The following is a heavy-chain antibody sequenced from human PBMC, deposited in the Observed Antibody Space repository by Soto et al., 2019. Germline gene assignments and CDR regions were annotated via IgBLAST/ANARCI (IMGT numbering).Heavy chain of an antibody. CDR3: PTHEEGAPWAGGFDS. D-gene: IGHD1-26*01. V-gene: IGHV3-23*01. CDR2: IHPGGDRT. J-gene: IGHJ5*01. CDR1: GFRFRTRA. Sequence: GGSLRLSCAASGFRFRTRAMSWVRQAPGKGLEWVASIHPGGDRTYYADSVKGRFAVSRDNSNVTLYLQMDSLRVEDTAIYYCPTHEEGAPWAGGFDSWGQGTLVTVSS.